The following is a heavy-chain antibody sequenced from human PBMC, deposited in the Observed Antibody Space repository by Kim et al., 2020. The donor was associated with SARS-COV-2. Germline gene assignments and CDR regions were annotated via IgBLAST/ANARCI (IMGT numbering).Heavy chain of an antibody. D-gene: IGHD6-19*01. J-gene: IGHJ1*01. CDR3: ARVFSGWYRGYFQH. Sequence: GGSLRLSCAASGFTFSSYAMHWVRQAPGKGLEWVAVISYDGSNKYYADSVKGRFTISRDNSKNTLYLQMNSLRAEDTAVYYCARVFSGWYRGYFQHWGQGTLVTVSS. V-gene: IGHV3-30-3*01. CDR1: GFTFSSYA. CDR2: ISYDGSNK.